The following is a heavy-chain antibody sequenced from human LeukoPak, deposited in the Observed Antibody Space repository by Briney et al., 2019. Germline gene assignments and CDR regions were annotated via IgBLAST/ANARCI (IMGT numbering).Heavy chain of an antibody. D-gene: IGHD3-22*01. J-gene: IGHJ4*02. CDR2: IIPILGIA. CDR1: GGTFSSYA. Sequence: GVSVEVSGTASGGTFSSYAISWVRQAPGQGLEWMGRIIPILGIANYAQKFQGRVTITADKSTSTAYMELSSLRSEDTAVYYCARATYYYDSSGYGFVYWPQGTLVTVSS. V-gene: IGHV1-69*04. CDR3: ARATYYYDSSGYGFVY.